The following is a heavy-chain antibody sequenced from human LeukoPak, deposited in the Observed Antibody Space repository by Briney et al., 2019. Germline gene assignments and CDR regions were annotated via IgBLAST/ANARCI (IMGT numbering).Heavy chain of an antibody. J-gene: IGHJ4*02. Sequence: GGSLRLSCAASGFTFSGSAMHWVRQASGKGLEWVGRIRSKANSYATAYAASVKGRFTISRDDSKNTAYLQMNSLRAEDAAVYYCARSQLVAATRDGGGFDYWGQGTLVTVSS. CDR2: IRSKANSYAT. CDR1: GFTFSGSA. D-gene: IGHD2-15*01. CDR3: ARSQLVAATRDGGGFDY. V-gene: IGHV3-73*01.